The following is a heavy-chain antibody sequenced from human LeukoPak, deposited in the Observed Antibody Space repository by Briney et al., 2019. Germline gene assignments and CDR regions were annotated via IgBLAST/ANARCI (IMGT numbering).Heavy chain of an antibody. CDR1: GYTFNTYD. J-gene: IGHJ6*03. Sequence: ASVRVSCKASGYTFNTYDISWVRQATGQGLEWMGWMNPTSGKTSYAQKFQGRVTITSNTSTTTAQMELSSLGSEDTAAYYCARVRWLRLGVNEYYYYMDVWGKGTTVTVSS. CDR3: ARVRWLRLGVNEYYYYMDV. CDR2: MNPTSGKT. D-gene: IGHD5-12*01. V-gene: IGHV1-8*03.